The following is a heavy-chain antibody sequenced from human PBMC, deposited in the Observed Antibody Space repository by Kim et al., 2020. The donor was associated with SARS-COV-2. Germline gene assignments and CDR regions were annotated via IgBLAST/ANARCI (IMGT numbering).Heavy chain of an antibody. CDR1: GGSFSGYH. CDR3: ARGFTPDWSGDSCYVAWGMDV. D-gene: IGHD2-15*01. V-gene: IGHV4-34*01. Sequence: SETLSLTCAVYGGSFSGYHWSWIRQTPGKGLEWIGEINQSGSAYYNPSLSSRLTISVDTSKNQFSLRLRSVTAADTSVYYCARGFTPDWSGDSCYVAWGMDVWGQGTTVTVSS. J-gene: IGHJ6*02. CDR2: INQSGSA.